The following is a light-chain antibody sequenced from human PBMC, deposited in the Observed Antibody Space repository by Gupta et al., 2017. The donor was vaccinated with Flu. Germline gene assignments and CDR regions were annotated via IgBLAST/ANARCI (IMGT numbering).Light chain of an antibody. V-gene: IGLV3-10*01. CDR2: YDN. J-gene: IGLJ3*02. Sequence: SYDLTQPPSVSVSPGQTARITCSGDALSEKYSYWYQRKSGQAPVLVIYYDNKRPSGIPQRSSCSISGTPATSRISGAQVEDEADDYCYSPDSSSQHWVFGGGTKLTVL. CDR1: ALSEKY. CDR3: YSPDSSSQHWV.